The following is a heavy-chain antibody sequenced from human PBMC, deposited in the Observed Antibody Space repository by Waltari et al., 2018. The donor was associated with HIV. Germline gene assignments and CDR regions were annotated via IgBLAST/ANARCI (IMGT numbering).Heavy chain of an antibody. V-gene: IGHV1-24*01. CDR3: ATDFSGMVRAYSYYSLDV. CDR2: FDPEDDET. CDR1: GYTLTELP. Sequence: QVQLVQSGAEVKKPGASVKVSCKVSGYTLTELPMHWVRQAPGKGLEWMGNFDPEDDETIYAQKFQGRITMTEDTSSDTAYMELSSLTSGDTAVYYCATDFSGMVRAYSYYSLDVWGQGTTVTVSS. D-gene: IGHD3-10*01. J-gene: IGHJ6*02.